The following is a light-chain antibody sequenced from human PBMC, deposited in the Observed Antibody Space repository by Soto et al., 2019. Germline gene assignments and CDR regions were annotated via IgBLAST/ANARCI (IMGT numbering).Light chain of an antibody. CDR3: QQYGGTPPIP. V-gene: IGKV3-20*01. CDR1: QSVSSSY. CDR2: GAS. J-gene: IGKJ5*01. Sequence: EIELTQSPGTLSLSPGARATLSCRDSQSVSSSYLSWYQQKPGQAPRLLIYGASSRATGIPDRFSRSGSGTDFTLTISRLEPEDFAVYYCQQYGGTPPIPFGQGTRLEI.